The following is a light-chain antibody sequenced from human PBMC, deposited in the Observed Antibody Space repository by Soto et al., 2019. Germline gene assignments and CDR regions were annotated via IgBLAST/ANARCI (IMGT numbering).Light chain of an antibody. J-gene: IGKJ5*01. Sequence: EIVLTQSPATLSLSPGERATLSCRASQSVTNYLAWYQHKPGQAPRLLIYDATSRATGLPVSYSGSRSGTDFTLTVSSLEPEDFAVYYCQQRSTLITFGQGTRLEMK. V-gene: IGKV3-11*01. CDR3: QQRSTLIT. CDR1: QSVTNY. CDR2: DAT.